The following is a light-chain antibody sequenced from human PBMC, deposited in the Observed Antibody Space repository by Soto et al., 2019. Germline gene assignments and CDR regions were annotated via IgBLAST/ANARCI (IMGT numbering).Light chain of an antibody. V-gene: IGLV2-14*01. J-gene: IGLJ1*01. CDR1: SSDVGGYNY. Sequence: QSVLTQPASVSGSHGQAITISCTGTSSDVGGYNYVSWYQQHPGKAPKLMIYDVSNRPSGVSNRFSGSKSGNTASLTISGLQAEDEADYYCSSHTSSSTLEGVFGTGTKVTVL. CDR2: DVS. CDR3: SSHTSSSTLEGV.